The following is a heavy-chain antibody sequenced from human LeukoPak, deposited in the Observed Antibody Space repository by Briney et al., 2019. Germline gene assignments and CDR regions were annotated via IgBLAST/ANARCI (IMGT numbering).Heavy chain of an antibody. D-gene: IGHD3-16*01. V-gene: IGHV1-2*02. J-gene: IGHJ4*02. CDR3: ARAGGGSPFDS. CDR1: GYTFTGSY. CDR2: INPNSGGT. Sequence: ASVKVSCKASGYTFTGSYIHWVRQAPGQGLECLGWINPNSGGTNYAQKFQGRVTMARDTSISTAYMELSSLRSDDTAVYYCARAGGGSPFDSWGQGTLVTVSS.